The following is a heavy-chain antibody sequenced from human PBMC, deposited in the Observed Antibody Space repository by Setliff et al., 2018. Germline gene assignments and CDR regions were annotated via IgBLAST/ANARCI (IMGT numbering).Heavy chain of an antibody. V-gene: IGHV4-39*01. D-gene: IGHD2-21*02. Sequence: SETLSLTCTVSRGSISNNAYYWAWIRQPPGKGLEWIGSIYNSGNTYYNSSLKSRVTIFVDTSKNQFSLRLNSVTAADTALYYCARHSSVTSISPHFDLWGRGARVTVSS. CDR1: RGSISNNAYY. CDR2: IYNSGNT. CDR3: ARHSSVTSISPHFDL. J-gene: IGHJ4*02.